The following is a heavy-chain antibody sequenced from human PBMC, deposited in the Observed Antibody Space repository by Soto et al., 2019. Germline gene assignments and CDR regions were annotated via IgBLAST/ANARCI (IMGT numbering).Heavy chain of an antibody. D-gene: IGHD6-13*01. J-gene: IGHJ5*02. CDR1: GYSIISGYY. V-gene: IGHV4-38-2*02. CDR3: ARDLSNEQQLVWGISRWFDP. Sequence: PSETLSLTCAVSGYSIISGYYWGLIRQPPGKGLEWIGSIYHSGSTYYNPSLKSRVTISVDTSKNQFSLKLSSVTAADTAVYYCARDLSNEQQLVWGISRWFDPWGQGTLVTVSS. CDR2: IYHSGST.